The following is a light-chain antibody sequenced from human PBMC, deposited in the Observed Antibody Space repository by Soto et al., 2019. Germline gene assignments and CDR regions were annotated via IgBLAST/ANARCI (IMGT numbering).Light chain of an antibody. V-gene: IGKV1-12*01. Sequence: DIQMTQSPSSVSASAGDRVSLTCRASQGIGSWLAWYQQRPGKAPKLLIYGASGLQGGVPARFSGRGSGTDFTLIISSLQPEDVGIYYCQQANSFPLTFGGGTKVDIK. CDR3: QQANSFPLT. CDR1: QGIGSW. J-gene: IGKJ4*01. CDR2: GAS.